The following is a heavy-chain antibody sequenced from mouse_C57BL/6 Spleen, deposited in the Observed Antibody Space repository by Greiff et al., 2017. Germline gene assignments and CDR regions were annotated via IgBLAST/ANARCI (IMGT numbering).Heavy chain of an antibody. V-gene: IGHV1-42*01. CDR3: ARNPNYYFFDY. D-gene: IGHD1-1*01. J-gene: IGHJ2*01. CDR2: INPSTGGT. Sequence: EVQLQQSGPELVKPGASVQISCKASGYSFTGYYMNWVKQSPEKSLEWIGEINPSTGGTTYNQKFKAKATLTVDKSSSTAYMQLKSLTSEYSAVYYCARNPNYYFFDYWGQGTTLTVSS. CDR1: GYSFTGYY.